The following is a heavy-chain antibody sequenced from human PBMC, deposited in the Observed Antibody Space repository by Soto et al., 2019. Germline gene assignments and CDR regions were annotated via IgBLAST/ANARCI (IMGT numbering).Heavy chain of an antibody. D-gene: IGHD6-6*01. CDR3: ATSSIAARKRYDAFDI. V-gene: IGHV4-31*01. Sequence: SETLSLTCTVSGCSISSGGYYWSWIRQHPETGLEWIGHISYSGSTYYSPSFQGQVTISADKSINTAYLQWSSLKASDTAMYYCATSSIAARKRYDAFDIWGQGTMVTVSS. CDR2: ISYSGST. CDR1: GCSISSGGYY. J-gene: IGHJ3*02.